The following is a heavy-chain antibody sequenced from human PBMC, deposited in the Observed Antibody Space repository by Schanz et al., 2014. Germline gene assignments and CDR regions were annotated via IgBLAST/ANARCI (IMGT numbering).Heavy chain of an antibody. CDR3: ARDRGYDFSFDP. D-gene: IGHD3-3*01. Sequence: QVQLQESGPGLVKSSETLSLTCTVSGGSISSFYWGWIRQPAGKGLEWIGRIYTSGSTNYNPSLKRRVTMSLDPSKNQFSLKLSSVTAADTAVYYCARDRGYDFSFDPWGQGTLVTVSS. CDR2: IYTSGST. CDR1: GGSISSFY. V-gene: IGHV4-4*07. J-gene: IGHJ5*02.